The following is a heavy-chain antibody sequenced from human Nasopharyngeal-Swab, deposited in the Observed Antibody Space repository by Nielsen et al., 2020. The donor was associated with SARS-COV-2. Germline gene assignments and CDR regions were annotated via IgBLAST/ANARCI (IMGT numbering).Heavy chain of an antibody. J-gene: IGHJ6*02. V-gene: IGHV3-21*01. CDR3: AAYYASESYSSGSSNYYYYGKDV. D-gene: IGHD3-10*01. Sequence: GGSLRLSCAASGFTFSSYGMHWVRQAPGKGLEWVSCISSSSSYIYYEDSVKGRFTISRDNAENSLYLQVNSLRAEDTTVYYCAAYYASESYSSGSSNYYYYGKDVWGQGTTVTVSS. CDR2: ISSSSSYI. CDR1: GFTFSSYG.